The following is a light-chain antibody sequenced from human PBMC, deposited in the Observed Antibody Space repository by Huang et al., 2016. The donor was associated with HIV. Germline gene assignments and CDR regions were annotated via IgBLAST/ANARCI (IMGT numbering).Light chain of an antibody. CDR1: QSVGSN. CDR2: GAS. Sequence: ETVMTQSPATLYVSPGERASRSCRASQSVGSNLAWFQQKPGQAPRLLIYGASYRAAGIPARFSGSGSGREFTLTISSLQSEDSAVYYCQQYNNWPPVTFGGGTKVEIK. CDR3: QQYNNWPPVT. V-gene: IGKV3-15*01. J-gene: IGKJ4*01.